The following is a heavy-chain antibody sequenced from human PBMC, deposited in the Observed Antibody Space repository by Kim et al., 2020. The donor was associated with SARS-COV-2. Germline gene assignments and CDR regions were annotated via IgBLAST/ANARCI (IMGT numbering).Heavy chain of an antibody. V-gene: IGHV3-30*01. Sequence: CADPVKGRFTISRDNSKNTLYLQMNSLRAEDTAVYYCARESGSSGWYFDYWGQGTLVTVSS. J-gene: IGHJ4*02. D-gene: IGHD6-19*01. CDR3: ARESGSSGWYFDY.